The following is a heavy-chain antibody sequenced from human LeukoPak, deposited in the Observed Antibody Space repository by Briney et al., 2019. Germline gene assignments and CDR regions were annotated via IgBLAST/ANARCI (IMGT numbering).Heavy chain of an antibody. Sequence: GGSLRLSCAASGFTFSAYGMHWVRQAPGKGLEWVAVIWRDGSNENYPDSVKGRFTTSRDNSKNTLFLQMNSLRTEDTAVYYCARDFGARPFDIWGQGTMVTVSS. CDR2: IWRDGSNE. D-gene: IGHD3-10*01. CDR3: ARDFGARPFDI. J-gene: IGHJ3*02. CDR1: GFTFSAYG. V-gene: IGHV3-33*01.